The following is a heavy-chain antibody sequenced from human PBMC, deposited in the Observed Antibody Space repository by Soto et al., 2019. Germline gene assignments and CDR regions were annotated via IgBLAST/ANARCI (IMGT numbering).Heavy chain of an antibody. D-gene: IGHD1-26*01. CDR1: GYSISSSNW. Sequence: QVQLQESGPGLVKPSDTLSLTCAVSGYSISSSNWWGWIRQPPGKGLEWIGYIYFSGTTYYNPSLTIRVTMSVDTSKNQFSPKLTSVTAVDTAVYYCARREIQGPIDYWGQGTLVTVSS. CDR2: IYFSGTT. CDR3: ARREIQGPIDY. V-gene: IGHV4-28*01. J-gene: IGHJ4*02.